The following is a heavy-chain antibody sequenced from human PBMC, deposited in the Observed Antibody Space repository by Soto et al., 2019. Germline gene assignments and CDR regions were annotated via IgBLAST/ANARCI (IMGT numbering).Heavy chain of an antibody. CDR1: GYTFTSYD. Sequence: QVQLVQSGAEVKKPGASVKVSCKASGYTFTSYDINWVRQATGQGLEWMGWMNPNSGNTGYAQKFQGRVSMTRNSSISADYMERGSRRSVDPAVYYCASGPDYAFWSGYYPHNWFAPWGQGTLVTVSS. V-gene: IGHV1-8*01. CDR2: MNPNSGNT. D-gene: IGHD3-3*01. J-gene: IGHJ5*02. CDR3: ASGPDYAFWSGYYPHNWFAP.